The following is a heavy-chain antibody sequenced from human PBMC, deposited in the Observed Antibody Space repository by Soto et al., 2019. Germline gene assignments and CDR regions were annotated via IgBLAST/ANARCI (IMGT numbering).Heavy chain of an antibody. CDR2: INPNSGGT. D-gene: IGHD3-16*02. V-gene: IGHV1-2*02. CDR1: GYTFTGYY. J-gene: IGHJ3*02. CDR3: AREGVIITFGGVIVNAFDI. Sequence: ASVKVSCKASGYTFTGYYMHWVRQAPGQGLEWMGWINPNSGGTNYAQKFQGRVTMTRDTSIRTAYMELSWLRSDDTAVYYCAREGVIITFGGVIVNAFDIWGEGTMVTVSS.